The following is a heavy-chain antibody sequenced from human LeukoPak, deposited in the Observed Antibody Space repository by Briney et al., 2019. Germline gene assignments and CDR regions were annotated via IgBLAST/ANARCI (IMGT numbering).Heavy chain of an antibody. CDR3: AKIWAVKAAAGTDY. J-gene: IGHJ4*02. Sequence: PGGSLRLSCVASGFSFSRYDMHWVRQAPGKGLEWVAVISDDGRIKIYGDSVKGRFTISRDNSKNTLYLQMNSLRAEDTAVYYCAKIWAVKAAAGTDYWGQGTLVTVSS. CDR2: ISDDGRIK. V-gene: IGHV3-30-3*02. D-gene: IGHD6-13*01. CDR1: GFSFSRYD.